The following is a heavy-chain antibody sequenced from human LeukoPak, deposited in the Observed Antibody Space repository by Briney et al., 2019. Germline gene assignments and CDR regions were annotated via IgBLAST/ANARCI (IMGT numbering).Heavy chain of an antibody. CDR3: AKDLRSRIAAAGAPDY. CDR1: GFTFSSYG. D-gene: IGHD6-13*01. J-gene: IGHJ4*02. V-gene: IGHV3-30*02. CDR2: IRYDGSNK. Sequence: GGSLRLPCAASGFTFSSYGMHWVRQAPGKGLEWVAFIRYDGSNKYYADSVKGRFTISRDNSKNTNYLQMNSLRAEDTAVYYCAKDLRSRIAAAGAPDYWGQGTLVTVSS.